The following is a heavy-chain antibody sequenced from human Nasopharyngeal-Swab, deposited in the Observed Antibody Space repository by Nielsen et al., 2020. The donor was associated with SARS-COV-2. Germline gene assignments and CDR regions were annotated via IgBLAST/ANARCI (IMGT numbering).Heavy chain of an antibody. CDR3: ARGDYSDYYYFDY. V-gene: IGHV3-13*01. Sequence: GESLKISCAASGFTFSSYDMHWVCQATGKGLEWVSAIATAGDTYYPGSVKGRFTISRENAKNSLYLQMNSLRAGDTAVYYCARGDYSDYYYFDYWGQGTLVTVSS. CDR1: GFTFSSYD. D-gene: IGHD4-11*01. J-gene: IGHJ4*02. CDR2: IATAGDT.